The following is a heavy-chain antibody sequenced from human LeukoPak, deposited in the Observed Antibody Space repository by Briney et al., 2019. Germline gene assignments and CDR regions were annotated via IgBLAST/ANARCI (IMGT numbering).Heavy chain of an antibody. CDR2: VDHSETT. CDR3: ARGACTGPNCRISPMDV. D-gene: IGHD2-8*02. J-gene: IGHJ6*04. V-gene: IGHV4-59*01. Sequence: SETLSLTCTVSNGSISNYYWNWIRQAPGKGLEWIGFVDHSETTDHNPSLKSRVIIAVDTSKNQFSLRLNAVTAADTAVYYCARGACTGPNCRISPMDVWGKGTTVTVPS. CDR1: NGSISNYY.